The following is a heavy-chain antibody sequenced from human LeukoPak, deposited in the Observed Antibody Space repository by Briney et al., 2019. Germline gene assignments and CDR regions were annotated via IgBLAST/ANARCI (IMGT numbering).Heavy chain of an antibody. CDR3: ASPEGY. CDR1: GYSISSGYY. J-gene: IGHJ4*02. V-gene: IGHV4-38-2*02. Sequence: SETLSLTCTVSGYSISSGYYWGWIRQPPGKGLEWIGSIYHSGSTYYNPSLKSRVTISVDTSKNQFSLKLSSVAAADTAVYYCASPEGYWGQGTLVTVSS. CDR2: IYHSGST.